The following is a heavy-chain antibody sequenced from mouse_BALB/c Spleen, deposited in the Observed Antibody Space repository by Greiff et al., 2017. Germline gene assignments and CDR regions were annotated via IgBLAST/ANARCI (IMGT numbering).Heavy chain of an antibody. CDR1: GFTFSSYA. D-gene: IGHD1-1*01. J-gene: IGHJ4*01. V-gene: IGHV5-6-5*01. CDR2: ISSGGST. CDR3: ARGPPYYYGSSYYAMDY. Sequence: DVMLVESGGGLVKPGGSLKLSCAASGFTFSSYAMSWVRQTPEKRLEWVASISSGGSTYYPDSVKGRFTISRDNARNILYLQMSSLRSEDTAMYYCARGPPYYYGSSYYAMDYWGQGTSVTVSS.